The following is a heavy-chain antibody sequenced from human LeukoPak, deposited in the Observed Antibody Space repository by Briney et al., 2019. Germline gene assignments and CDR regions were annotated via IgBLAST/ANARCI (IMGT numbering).Heavy chain of an antibody. CDR3: ARAYSSGRYGENWFDP. J-gene: IGHJ5*02. Sequence: ASVKVSCKASGYTFTGYYMHWVRQAPGQGLEWMGRINPNSGGTNYAQKFQGRVTMTRDTSISTAYMELSRLRSDDTAVYYCARAYSSGRYGENWFDPWGQGTLVTVSS. V-gene: IGHV1-2*06. CDR2: INPNSGGT. CDR1: GYTFTGYY. D-gene: IGHD6-19*01.